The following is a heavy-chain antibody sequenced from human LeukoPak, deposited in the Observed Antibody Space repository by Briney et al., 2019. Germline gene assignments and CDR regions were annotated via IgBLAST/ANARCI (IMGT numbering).Heavy chain of an antibody. J-gene: IGHJ4*02. CDR3: ARGPEGIAVAAYCFDY. CDR2: INHSGST. CDR1: GGSFSGYY. V-gene: IGHV4-34*01. Sequence: SETLSLTCAVYGGSFSGYYWSWIRQPPGKGLEWIGEINHSGSTNYNPSLKSRVTISVDTSKNQFSLKLSSVTAADTAVYYCARGPEGIAVAAYCFDYWGQGTLVTVSS. D-gene: IGHD6-19*01.